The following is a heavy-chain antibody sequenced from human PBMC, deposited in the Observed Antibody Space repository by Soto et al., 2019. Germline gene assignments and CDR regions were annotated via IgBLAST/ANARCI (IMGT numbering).Heavy chain of an antibody. D-gene: IGHD6-19*01. J-gene: IGHJ4*02. CDR3: ARGDSSGWYDY. CDR2: INPNSGGT. Sequence: QVQLVQSGAEVKKPGASVKVSCKASGYTFTGYYMHWVRQAPGQGLEWMGWINPNSGGTNYAQKFQGWVTMTRDTXXSTXXXXXXXXXXXXXXXXXXARGDSSGWYDYWGQGXLVTVSS. CDR1: GYTFTGYY. V-gene: IGHV1-2*04.